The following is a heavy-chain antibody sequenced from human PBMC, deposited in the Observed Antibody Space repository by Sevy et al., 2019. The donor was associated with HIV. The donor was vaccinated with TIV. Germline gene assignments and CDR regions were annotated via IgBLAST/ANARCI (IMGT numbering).Heavy chain of an antibody. J-gene: IGHJ4*02. D-gene: IGHD3-3*01. CDR1: GLSFNNYA. CDR3: AGRKVGDFWSGSVRGPWAGGPLFDY. CDR2: ISHSGDNT. Sequence: GGSLRLSCTSSGLSFNNYALTWVRQAPGKGLEWVSTISHSGDNTNYADSVKGRFIISRDNSENTLYLQRNSLRAEDTALYYCAGRKVGDFWSGSVRGPWAGGPLFDYWGQGTLVTVSS. V-gene: IGHV3-23*01.